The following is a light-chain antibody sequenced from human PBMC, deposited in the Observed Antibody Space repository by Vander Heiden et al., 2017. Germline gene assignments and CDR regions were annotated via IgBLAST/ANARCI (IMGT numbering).Light chain of an antibody. J-gene: IGKJ4*01. CDR2: DAS. V-gene: IGKV3-11*01. Sequence: EVVLTQSPATLSLSPGERDTLSCRASQTIGTYLAWYQQKPGQAPRLLIADASNRATGIPTRFSGSGSGTDFTLTINSLETEDFAVYYCQQRSHWLTFGGGTKVEIK. CDR1: QTIGTY. CDR3: QQRSHWLT.